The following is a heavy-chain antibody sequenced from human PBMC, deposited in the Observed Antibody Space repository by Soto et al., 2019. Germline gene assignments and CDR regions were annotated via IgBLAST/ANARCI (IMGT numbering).Heavy chain of an antibody. J-gene: IGHJ6*02. CDR1: GSTSSDYD. V-gene: IGHV3-11*06. CDR2: ISSSSSYT. CDR3: ATSIAARPPGDYYGMDV. Sequence: PGGSLRLSCPASGSTSSDYDTSWIRQAPGKGLEWVSYISSSSSYTNYADSVKGRFTISRDNAKNSLYLQMNSLRAEDTAVYYCATSIAARPPGDYYGMDVWGQGTTVTVS. D-gene: IGHD6-6*01.